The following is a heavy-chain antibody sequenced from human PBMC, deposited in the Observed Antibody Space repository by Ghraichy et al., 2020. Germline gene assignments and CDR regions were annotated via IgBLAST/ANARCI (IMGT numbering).Heavy chain of an antibody. Sequence: PETLSLTCSVSGGSISSYNWSWIRQTPGKGLEWIGYIYTSGSTNYNPSLKSRVTISVDTSKNQFSLKLSSVTAADTAVYYCARVYSYGSGSYRFDYWGQGTLVIVSS. CDR1: GGSISSYN. J-gene: IGHJ4*02. CDR3: ARVYSYGSGSYRFDY. CDR2: IYTSGST. D-gene: IGHD3-10*01. V-gene: IGHV4-4*09.